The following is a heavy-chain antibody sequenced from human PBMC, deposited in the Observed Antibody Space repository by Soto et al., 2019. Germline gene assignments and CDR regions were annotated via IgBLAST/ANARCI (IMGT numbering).Heavy chain of an antibody. D-gene: IGHD3-10*01. CDR1: GGSISSGGYS. J-gene: IGHJ5*02. Sequence: PSETLPLTCAVSGGSISSGGYSWSWIRQPAGKGLEWIGYIYPSWSTYYNPSLKSRVTIALDRSKNQCSLKLSSVTAADTAVYYCARSKGRIQRSESRPPTTWIGWLEPWGQGTMVTVSS. CDR2: IYPSWST. CDR3: ARSKGRIQRSESRPPTTWIGWLEP. V-gene: IGHV4-30-2*01.